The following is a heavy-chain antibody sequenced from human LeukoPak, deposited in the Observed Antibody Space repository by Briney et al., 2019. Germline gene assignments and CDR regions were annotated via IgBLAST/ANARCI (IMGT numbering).Heavy chain of an antibody. Sequence: GESLKISCKVSGYIFPSYWITWVRQVLGKGLEWMGRIAPSDSYTNYNPSFEGHVTMSVEKSITTVYLQWSSLKASDTAMYYCVRQPPGVYDTTQNWFDPWGQGTLVTVSS. V-gene: IGHV5-10-1*01. J-gene: IGHJ5*02. D-gene: IGHD3-22*01. CDR3: VRQPPGVYDTTQNWFDP. CDR1: GYIFPSYW. CDR2: IAPSDSYT.